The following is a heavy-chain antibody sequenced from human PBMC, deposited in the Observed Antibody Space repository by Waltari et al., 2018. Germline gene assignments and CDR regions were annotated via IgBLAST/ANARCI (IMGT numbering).Heavy chain of an antibody. D-gene: IGHD1-26*01. CDR1: GYSFTSYW. J-gene: IGHJ2*01. Sequence: CKGSGYSFTSYWIGWVRQMPGKGLEWMGIIYPGDSDTRYSPSFQGQVTISADKSISTAYLQWSSLKASDTAMYYCARRRGGSYSRYWYFDLWGRGTLVTVSS. V-gene: IGHV5-51*01. CDR2: IYPGDSDT. CDR3: ARRRGGSYSRYWYFDL.